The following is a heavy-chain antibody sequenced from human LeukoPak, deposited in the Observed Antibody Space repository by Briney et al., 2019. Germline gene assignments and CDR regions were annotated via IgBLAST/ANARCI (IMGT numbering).Heavy chain of an antibody. CDR2: IYYSGST. J-gene: IGHJ6*03. CDR3: ASSMDPTLYYMDV. Sequence: SETLSLTCTVSGGSISSSSYYWGWIRQPPGKGLEWIGSIYYSGSTYYNPSLKSRVTISVDTSKNQFSLKLSSVTAADTAVYYCASSMDPTLYYMDVWGKGTTVTISS. V-gene: IGHV4-39*07. CDR1: GGSISSSSYY. D-gene: IGHD3-16*01.